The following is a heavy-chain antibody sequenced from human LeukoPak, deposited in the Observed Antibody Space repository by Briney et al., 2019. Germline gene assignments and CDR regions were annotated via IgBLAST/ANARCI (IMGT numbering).Heavy chain of an antibody. Sequence: SEALSLTCTVSAGSISSSSYYWGCFRQPPGKGLEWIGYIYYSGSTNYNPSLKSRVTISVDTSKNQFSLKLSSVTAADTAVYYCARGGGYSYGWYYFDYWGQGTLVTVSS. J-gene: IGHJ4*02. V-gene: IGHV4-61*05. D-gene: IGHD5-18*01. CDR1: AGSISSSSYY. CDR3: ARGGGYSYGWYYFDY. CDR2: IYYSGST.